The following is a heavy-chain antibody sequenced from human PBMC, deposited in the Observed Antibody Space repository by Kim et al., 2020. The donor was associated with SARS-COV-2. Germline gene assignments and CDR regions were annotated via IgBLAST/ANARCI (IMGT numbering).Heavy chain of an antibody. CDR1: GFTFSRYA. Sequence: GGSLRLSCAASGFTFSRYAMSWVRQAPGKGLEWVSAISGSGGSTYYADSVKGRFTISRDNSKNTLYLQMNSLRAEDTAVYYCAKDSGYYDSSGTSYFDYWGQGALVTVSS. V-gene: IGHV3-23*01. CDR3: AKDSGYYDSSGTSYFDY. D-gene: IGHD3-22*01. CDR2: ISGSGGST. J-gene: IGHJ4*02.